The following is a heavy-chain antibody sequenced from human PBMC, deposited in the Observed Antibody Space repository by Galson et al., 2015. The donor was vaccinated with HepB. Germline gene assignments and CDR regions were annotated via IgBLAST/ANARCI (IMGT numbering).Heavy chain of an antibody. CDR3: AREAAIYAFDT. D-gene: IGHD5-18*01. J-gene: IGHJ3*02. Sequence: SLRLSCAASGFTFSSYGMHWVRQAPGKGLEWVAVIWYDGSNKYYADSVKGRFTISRDNSKNTLYLQMNSLRAEDTAVYYCAREAAIYAFDTWGQGTMVTASS. CDR1: GFTFSSYG. CDR2: IWYDGSNK. V-gene: IGHV3-33*01.